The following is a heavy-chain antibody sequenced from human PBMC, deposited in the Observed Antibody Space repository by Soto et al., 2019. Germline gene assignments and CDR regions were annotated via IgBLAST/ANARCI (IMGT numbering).Heavy chain of an antibody. CDR1: GGTFSSYA. Sequence: GASVKVSCKASGGTFSSYAISWVRQAPGQGLEWMGGIIPIFGTANYAQKFQGRVTITADESTSTAYMELSGLRSEDTAVYYCARVIRGSYLPDYWGQGTLVTVSS. D-gene: IGHD1-26*01. V-gene: IGHV1-69*13. CDR3: ARVIRGSYLPDY. J-gene: IGHJ4*02. CDR2: IIPIFGTA.